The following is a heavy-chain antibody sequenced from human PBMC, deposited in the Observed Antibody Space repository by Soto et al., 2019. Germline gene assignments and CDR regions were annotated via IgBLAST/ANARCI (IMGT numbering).Heavy chain of an antibody. V-gene: IGHV5-51*01. J-gene: IGHJ5*02. CDR2: IYPGDSDT. CDR3: AILEAPPTTWFADPYNCFPP. CDR1: GYSFNSHW. Sequence: GESLKISCKGSGYSFNSHWIGWVRQMPGKGLEWMGIIYPGDSDTRYSPSFQGQVTISADKSTNTAYLEWSSLKSSDTAMYYCAILEAPPTTWFADPYNCFPPRGGGPLATVS. D-gene: IGHD3-10*01.